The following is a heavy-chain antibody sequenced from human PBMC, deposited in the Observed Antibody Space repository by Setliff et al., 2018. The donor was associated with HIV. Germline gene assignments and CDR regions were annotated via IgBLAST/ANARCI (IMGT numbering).Heavy chain of an antibody. Sequence: PSETLRLSCAGSGFMFSDYWLHWVRQPPGKGLEWIGNMYPSGSSYFNPTLQSRVTMSADTSKKQFFLKLSSVTAADTAVYYCARVGYCSSTNCYGGRPSYGMGVWGQGTTVTVS. CDR2: MYPSGSS. CDR1: GFMFSDYW. CDR3: ARVGYCSSTNCYGGRPSYGMGV. V-gene: IGHV4-38-2*01. J-gene: IGHJ6*02. D-gene: IGHD2-2*01.